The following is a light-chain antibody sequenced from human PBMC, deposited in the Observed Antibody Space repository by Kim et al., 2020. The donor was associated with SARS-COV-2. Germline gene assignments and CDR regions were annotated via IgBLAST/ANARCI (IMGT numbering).Light chain of an antibody. J-gene: IGKJ2*01. CDR3: QQSYRTPYT. Sequence: DIQMTQSPSSLSASVGDRITITCRASQNISSFLNWFQQKPGKAPKLLIYAASSLQSGVPSSFSGSGSGTDFALTITSLQPEDFATYHCQQSYRTPYTFGQGTKLEI. V-gene: IGKV1-39*01. CDR1: QNISSF. CDR2: AAS.